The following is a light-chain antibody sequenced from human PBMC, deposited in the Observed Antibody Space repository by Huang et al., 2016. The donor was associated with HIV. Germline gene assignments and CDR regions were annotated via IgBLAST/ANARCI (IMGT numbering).Light chain of an antibody. V-gene: IGKV1-5*03. CDR2: EIS. CDR3: QYGET. J-gene: IGKJ1*01. CDR1: PNISSW. Sequence: DIQMTQSPSTLSAFVGDRLTTTCRASPNISSWLAWYQQKPGKAPRRLIYEISSLESGVPARFSGSGSGTEVTLTISSLQPDDIGTYYCQYGETFGQGSKVEVK.